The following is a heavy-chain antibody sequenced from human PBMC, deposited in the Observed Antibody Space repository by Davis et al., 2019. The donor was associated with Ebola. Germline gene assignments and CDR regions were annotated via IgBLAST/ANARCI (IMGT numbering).Heavy chain of an antibody. Sequence: SETLSLTCTVSGGSISSYYWSWIRQPPGKGLEWIGYIYYSGSTNYNPSLKSRVTISVDKSKNQFSLKLSSVTAADTAVYYCARDVTMVRGYWFDPWGQGTLVTVSS. V-gene: IGHV4-59*12. CDR1: GGSISSYY. CDR3: ARDVTMVRGYWFDP. J-gene: IGHJ5*02. D-gene: IGHD3-10*01. CDR2: IYYSGST.